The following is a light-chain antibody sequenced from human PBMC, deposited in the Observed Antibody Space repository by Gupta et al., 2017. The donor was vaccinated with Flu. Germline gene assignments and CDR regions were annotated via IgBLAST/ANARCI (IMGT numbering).Light chain of an antibody. J-gene: IGLJ3*02. CDR1: SSDVGGYKY. Sequence: QSALTQPPSASGSPGQSVTISCTGTSSDVGGYKYVSWYQQYPGKAPKLIIYEINKRPAGVPDRFSGSKSGNTASLTVSGLKAEDGGDYYCSSYAGTNSVVFGGGTKLTVL. CDR2: EIN. CDR3: SSYAGTNSVV. V-gene: IGLV2-8*01.